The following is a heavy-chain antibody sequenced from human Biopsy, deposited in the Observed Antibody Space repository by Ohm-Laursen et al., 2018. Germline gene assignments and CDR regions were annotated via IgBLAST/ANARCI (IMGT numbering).Heavy chain of an antibody. D-gene: IGHD2-21*02. CDR2: IYYSGST. V-gene: IGHV4-59*01. J-gene: IGHJ4*02. CDR1: GVSISSYF. CDR3: ARGNEVMVTGPYFVDY. Sequence: SQTLSFTCTVSGVSISSYFWNWIRQPPGQGLEWIGDIYYSGSTKYNPSLKSRVTISVDMSKSQLSLKLTSVTTADTAVYYCARGNEVMVTGPYFVDYWGQGTLVMVSS.